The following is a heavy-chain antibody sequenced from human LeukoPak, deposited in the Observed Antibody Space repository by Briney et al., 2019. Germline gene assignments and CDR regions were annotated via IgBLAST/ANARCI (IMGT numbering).Heavy chain of an antibody. CDR1: GFTFSNYW. CDR3: ARHIYGAGSPTGGAFDV. J-gene: IGHJ3*01. D-gene: IGHD3-10*01. V-gene: IGHV3-74*01. CDR2: IDSDGTTT. Sequence: GGSLRLSCAASGFTFSNYWIHWVRQVPGKGLVWVSRIDSDGTTTRYADSVKGRFTISRDNAKNTVYLQMNSLTAEDTAVYYCARHIYGAGSPTGGAFDVWGQGTMVTVSS.